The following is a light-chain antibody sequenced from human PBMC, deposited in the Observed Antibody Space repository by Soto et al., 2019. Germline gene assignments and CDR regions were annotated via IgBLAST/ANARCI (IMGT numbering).Light chain of an antibody. V-gene: IGKV1-5*03. CDR3: QQYNGYWT. CDR1: QSISGS. CDR2: EAS. Sequence: DIQMTQSPSTLSASVGDRVTITCRASQSISGSLAWYQQKPGKAPKLLIYEASNLKSGVPSRFSGSGSGKEYTLTISSLQPDDCASYYCQQYNGYWTFGQGTRVEIK. J-gene: IGKJ1*01.